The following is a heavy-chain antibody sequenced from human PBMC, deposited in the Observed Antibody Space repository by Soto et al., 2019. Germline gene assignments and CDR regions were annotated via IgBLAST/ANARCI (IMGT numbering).Heavy chain of an antibody. Sequence: ASVKVSCKASGYTYTSYGISWVRQAPGQGLEWMGWISAYNGNTNYAQKLQGRVTMTTDTSTSTAYMELRSLRSDDTAVYYCARRCGSYSNFWFDPWGQGTWVTIFS. CDR1: GYTYTSYG. D-gene: IGHD1-26*01. V-gene: IGHV1-18*01. CDR2: ISAYNGNT. CDR3: ARRCGSYSNFWFDP. J-gene: IGHJ5*02.